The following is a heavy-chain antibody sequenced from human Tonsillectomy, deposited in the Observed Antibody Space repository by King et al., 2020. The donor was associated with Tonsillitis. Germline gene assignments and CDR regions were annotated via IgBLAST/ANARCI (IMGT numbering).Heavy chain of an antibody. D-gene: IGHD1-26*01. V-gene: IGHV4-59*08. CDR3: ERRPRRESYYPGTFDI. J-gene: IGHJ3*02. CDR2: IYYSGST. Sequence: QLQESGPGLVKPSETLSLTCNVSGGSVSSHYWSWIRQPPGKGLEWIGFIYYSGSTSYNPSLKSRVTISVDTSNNKFSLQLSSVTAAYTAVYYCERRPRRESYYPGTFDIWGQGTMVTVSS. CDR1: GGSVSSHY.